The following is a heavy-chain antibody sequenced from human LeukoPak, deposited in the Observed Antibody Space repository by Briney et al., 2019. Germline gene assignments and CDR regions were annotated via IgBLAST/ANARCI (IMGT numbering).Heavy chain of an antibody. J-gene: IGHJ4*02. CDR2: IYTSGST. CDR3: ARDSTGGGYGYGLDY. V-gene: IGHV4-61*02. D-gene: IGHD5-18*01. CDR1: GGSISSGSYY. Sequence: SETLSLTCTVSGGSISSGSYYWSWIRQPAGKGLEWIGRIYTSGSTNYNPSLKSRVTISVDTSKNQFSLKLSSVTAADTAVYYCARDSTGGGYGYGLDYWGQGTLVTVSS.